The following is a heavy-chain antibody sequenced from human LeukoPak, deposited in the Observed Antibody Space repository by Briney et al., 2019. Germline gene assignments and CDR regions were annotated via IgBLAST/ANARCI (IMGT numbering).Heavy chain of an antibody. Sequence: PGGSLRLSCAASGFTFSSYAMSWVRQAPGKGLEWVSSISSSSSYIYYADSVKGRFTISRDNAKNTLYLQMNSLRAEDTALYYCTRSDSGQIDYWGQGTLVSVSS. D-gene: IGHD5-12*01. CDR1: GFTFSSYA. CDR2: ISSSSSYI. V-gene: IGHV3-21*01. J-gene: IGHJ4*02. CDR3: TRSDSGQIDY.